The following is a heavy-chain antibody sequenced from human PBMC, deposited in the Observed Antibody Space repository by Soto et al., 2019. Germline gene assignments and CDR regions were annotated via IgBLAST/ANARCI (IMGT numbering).Heavy chain of an antibody. Sequence: EVQLLESGGNLVQPGGSLRLSCAASGFTFSNYGMNWVRQAPGKGLEWVSAISGGGTSPHYADSEKGRFTISRDNSKNTLELQMNSLRADDTALYYCAKSGIVATMRTFSWFDSWGQGTLVTVSS. CDR2: ISGGGTSP. CDR3: AKSGIVATMRTFSWFDS. D-gene: IGHD2-2*01. J-gene: IGHJ5*01. CDR1: GFTFSNYG. V-gene: IGHV3-23*01.